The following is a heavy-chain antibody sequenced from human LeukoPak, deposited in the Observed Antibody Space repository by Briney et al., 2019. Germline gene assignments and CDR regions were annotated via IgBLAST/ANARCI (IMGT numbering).Heavy chain of an antibody. V-gene: IGHV4-34*01. CDR3: ASASTVTTSDY. J-gene: IGHJ4*02. CDR1: GLSFSGYY. CDR2: INHSGST. D-gene: IGHD4-17*01. Sequence: SETLPLTCAVYGLSFSGYYWSWIRQPPGKGLEWIGEINHSGSTNYNPSLKSRVTISVDTSKNQFSLKLSSVTAADTAVYYCASASTVTTSDYWGQGTLVTVSS.